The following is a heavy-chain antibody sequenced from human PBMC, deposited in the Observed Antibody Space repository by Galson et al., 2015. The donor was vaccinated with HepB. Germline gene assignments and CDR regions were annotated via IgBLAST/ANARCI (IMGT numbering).Heavy chain of an antibody. J-gene: IGHJ3*01. V-gene: IGHV3-64D*06. CDR2: ISHNGGAT. CDR1: GFRFHYYA. Sequence: SLRLSCAGSGFRFHYYALHWVRQAPGKGLEFVSGISHNGGATKFADSVRDRFTISRNNSKNTMYLKMNSLRTEDTAVYYCVKEDILTGYSVGSFHFWGRGTMVTVSS. D-gene: IGHD3-9*01. CDR3: VKEDILTGYSVGSFHF.